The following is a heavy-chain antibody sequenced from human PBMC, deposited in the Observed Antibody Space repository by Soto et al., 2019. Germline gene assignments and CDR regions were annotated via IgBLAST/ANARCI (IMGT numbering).Heavy chain of an antibody. CDR3: ARWGAMVRGVIKSPRPYYYYGMDV. V-gene: IGHV1-2*04. D-gene: IGHD3-10*01. Sequence: ASVKVSCKASGYTFTGYYMHWVRQAPGQGLEWMGWINPNSGGTNYAQKFQGWVTMTRDTSISTAYMELSRLRSDDTAVYYCARWGAMVRGVIKSPRPYYYYGMDVWGQGTTVTVSS. J-gene: IGHJ6*02. CDR2: INPNSGGT. CDR1: GYTFTGYY.